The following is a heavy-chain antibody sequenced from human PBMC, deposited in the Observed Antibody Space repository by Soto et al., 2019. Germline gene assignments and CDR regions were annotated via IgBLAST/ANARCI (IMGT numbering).Heavy chain of an antibody. V-gene: IGHV1-18*01. CDR3: ARGRYGDY. CDR1: GYTFTSYG. D-gene: IGHD1-1*01. Sequence: QVHLVQSGAEVKKPGASVKVSCKCTGYTFTSYGITWVRQAPGQGLEWMGWISAHNGNTDYAQKLQGRVTVTRDTSTSTAYMELRSLRSDDTAVYYCARGRYGDYSGQGALVTVSS. CDR2: ISAHNGNT. J-gene: IGHJ4*02.